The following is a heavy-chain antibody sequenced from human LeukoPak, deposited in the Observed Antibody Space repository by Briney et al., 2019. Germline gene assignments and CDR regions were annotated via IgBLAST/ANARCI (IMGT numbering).Heavy chain of an antibody. CDR1: GFTFSSYA. V-gene: IGHV3-30*04. CDR3: ARDLDYYGMDV. Sequence: GGSLRLSCAASGFTFSSYAMHWVRQAPGKGLGWVAVISYDGGNKYYADSVKGRFTISRDNSKNTLYLQMNSLRAEDTAVYYCARDLDYYGMDVWGQGTTVTVSS. CDR2: ISYDGGNK. J-gene: IGHJ6*02.